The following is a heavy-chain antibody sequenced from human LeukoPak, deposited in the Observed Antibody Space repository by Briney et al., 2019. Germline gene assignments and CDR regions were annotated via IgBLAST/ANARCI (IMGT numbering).Heavy chain of an antibody. J-gene: IGHJ2*01. CDR1: GYTFTSYG. V-gene: IGHV1-69*05. Sequence: GASVKVSCKASGYTFTSYGISWVRQAPGQGLEWMGRIIPIFGTANYAQKFQGRVTITTDESTSTAYMELSSLRSEDTAVYYCARVVVTAIDYWYFDLWGRGTLVTVSS. D-gene: IGHD2-21*02. CDR3: ARVVVTAIDYWYFDL. CDR2: IIPIFGTA.